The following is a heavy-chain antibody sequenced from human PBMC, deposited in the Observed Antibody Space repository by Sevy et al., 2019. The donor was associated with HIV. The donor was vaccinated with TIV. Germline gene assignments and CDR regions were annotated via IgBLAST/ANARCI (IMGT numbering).Heavy chain of an antibody. Sequence: SETLSLTCTVSGGSISSSSYYWGWIHQPPGKGLEWIGSIYYSGSTYYNPSLKSRVTISVDTSKNQFSLKLSSVTAADTAVYYCARHHYYDSSGYYYKDYWGQGTLVTVSS. J-gene: IGHJ4*02. CDR3: ARHHYYDSSGYYYKDY. V-gene: IGHV4-39*01. D-gene: IGHD3-22*01. CDR2: IYYSGST. CDR1: GGSISSSSYY.